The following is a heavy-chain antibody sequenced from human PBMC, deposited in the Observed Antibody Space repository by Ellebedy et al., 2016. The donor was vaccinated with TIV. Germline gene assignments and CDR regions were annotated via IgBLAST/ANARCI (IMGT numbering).Heavy chain of an antibody. CDR2: ISGSTSTI. J-gene: IGHJ2*01. CDR1: GFTFNTYS. Sequence: GESLKISXAASGFTFNTYSMNWVRQAPGKGLEWVSYISGSTSTIYYADSVKGRFTISRDNAKDSLYLQMNSLRVEDTAVYYCARGKYFDLWGRGTLVTVSS. V-gene: IGHV3-48*01. CDR3: ARGKYFDL.